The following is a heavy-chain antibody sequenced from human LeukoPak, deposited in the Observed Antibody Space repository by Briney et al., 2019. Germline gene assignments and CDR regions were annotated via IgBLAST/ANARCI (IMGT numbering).Heavy chain of an antibody. V-gene: IGHV3-30*18. CDR1: GFTFSSYG. D-gene: IGHD6-19*01. J-gene: IGHJ4*02. CDR3: AKVYSSGWSIDY. CDR2: ISYDGSNK. Sequence: SGGSLRLSCAASGFTFSSYGMHWVRQAPGKGLEWVAVISYDGSNKYYADSVKGRFTISRDNSKNTLYLQMNSLRAEDTAVYYCAKVYSSGWSIDYWGQGTLVTVSS.